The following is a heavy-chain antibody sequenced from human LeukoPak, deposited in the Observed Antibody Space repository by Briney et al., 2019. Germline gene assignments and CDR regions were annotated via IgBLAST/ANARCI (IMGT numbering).Heavy chain of an antibody. V-gene: IGHV4-30-4*08. D-gene: IGHD6-13*01. CDR1: GGSISSGDYF. Sequence: SETLSLTCTVSGGSISSGDYFWTWIRQHPGKGLEWIGYIYRSGSTNYNPSLKSRVTISVDTSKNQFSLKLSSVTAADTAVYYCARSYSSSWYEGYYFDYWGQGTLVTVSS. J-gene: IGHJ4*02. CDR2: IYRSGST. CDR3: ARSYSSSWYEGYYFDY.